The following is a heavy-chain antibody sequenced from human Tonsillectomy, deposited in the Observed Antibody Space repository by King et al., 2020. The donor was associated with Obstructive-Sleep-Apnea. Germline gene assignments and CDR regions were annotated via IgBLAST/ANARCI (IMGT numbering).Heavy chain of an antibody. D-gene: IGHD3-16*02. Sequence: VQLVESGGGLVQPGGSLRLSCVVSGFTFSNYAMSWVRQAPGKGLVWVSGISGGGSRTYYADSVKGRFTISRDNPRNTLYLQVNSLRAEDTAVYYCAKDADYDYVWGSYRGEPVDYWGQGTLVTVSS. CDR1: GFTFSNYA. CDR2: ISGGGSRT. J-gene: IGHJ4*02. V-gene: IGHV3-23*04. CDR3: AKDADYDYVWGSYRGEPVDY.